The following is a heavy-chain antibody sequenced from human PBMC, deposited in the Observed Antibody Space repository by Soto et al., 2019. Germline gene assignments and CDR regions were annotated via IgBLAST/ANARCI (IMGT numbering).Heavy chain of an antibody. Sequence: GGSLRLSCASSGFTFSSYWMSWVRQAPGKGLEWVSAISGSGGSTYYADSVKGRFTISRDNSKNTLYLQMNSLRAEDTAVYYCVRETAYYFDTWGQGSLVTVSS. J-gene: IGHJ4*02. CDR1: GFTFSSYW. CDR3: VRETAYYFDT. CDR2: ISGSGGST. D-gene: IGHD1-1*01. V-gene: IGHV3-23*01.